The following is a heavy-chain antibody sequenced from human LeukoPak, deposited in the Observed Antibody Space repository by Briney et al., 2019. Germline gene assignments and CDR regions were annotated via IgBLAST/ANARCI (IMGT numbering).Heavy chain of an antibody. D-gene: IGHD6-13*01. Sequence: RASVKVSCKASGYTFTGYYMHWVRQAPGQGLEWMGWMNPNSGNTGYAQKFQGRVTMTRNTSISTAYMELSSLRSEDTAVYYCARLLGSSWYFHYYYYMDVWGKGTTVTISS. V-gene: IGHV1-8*02. CDR3: ARLLGSSWYFHYYYYMDV. CDR1: GYTFTGYY. CDR2: MNPNSGNT. J-gene: IGHJ6*03.